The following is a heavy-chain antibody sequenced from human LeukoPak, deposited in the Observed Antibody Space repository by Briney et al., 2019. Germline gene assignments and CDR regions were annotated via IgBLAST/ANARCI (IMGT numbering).Heavy chain of an antibody. V-gene: IGHV4-59*01. CDR3: ARDGYSGSDAL. J-gene: IGHJ4*02. Sequence: SETLSLTCTVSGGSISTYHWSWIRQPPGKGLEWIGYIYHSGSTNYNPSLKSRVTISVDTSQNQFYLKLSSVTAADTAVYYCARDGYSGSDALWGQGTLVTVSS. D-gene: IGHD5-12*01. CDR1: GGSISTYH. CDR2: IYHSGST.